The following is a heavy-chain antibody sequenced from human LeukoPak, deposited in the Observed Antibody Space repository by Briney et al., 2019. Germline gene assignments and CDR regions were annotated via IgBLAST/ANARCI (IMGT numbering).Heavy chain of an antibody. J-gene: IGHJ4*02. V-gene: IGHV1-69*04. Sequence: WVKLSCKASGGTFSSYAISWVRQAPGPGLEWRGRIFPILGIANYAQKFQGRVTITADKSTSTAYMELSSLRSEDTAVYYCARAPKYYYGSGSYYDYWGQGTLVTVSS. CDR2: IFPILGIA. D-gene: IGHD3-10*01. CDR1: GGTFSSYA. CDR3: ARAPKYYYGSGSYYDY.